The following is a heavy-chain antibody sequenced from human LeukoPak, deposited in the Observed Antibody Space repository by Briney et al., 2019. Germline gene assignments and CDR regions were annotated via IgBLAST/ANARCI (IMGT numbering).Heavy chain of an antibody. CDR3: VRDKYRFDY. V-gene: IGHV3-30*03. CDR1: GFTLSTYG. Sequence: PGRSLRLSCAASGFTLSTYGMHWVRQAPGKGLEWVAVISDGGSNQYYADSVKGRFTISRDNSKNTLYLQMNSLRPEDTAVYYCVRDKYRFDYWGQGTLVTASS. J-gene: IGHJ4*02. CDR2: ISDGGSNQ. D-gene: IGHD3-16*02.